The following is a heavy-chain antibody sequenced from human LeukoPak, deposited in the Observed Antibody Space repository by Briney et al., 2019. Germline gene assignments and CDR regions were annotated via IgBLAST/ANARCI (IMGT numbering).Heavy chain of an antibody. CDR1: GGSISRYY. Sequence: PAETLSLTCTASGGSISRYYWSWIRQPPGKGMERNGYIYYSGSTNYNPSLKSRVTISVDTSKNQFSMKLSSVPAADSAVYYCARYSYGPLFSFDYWGQGTLVTVSS. D-gene: IGHD5-18*01. J-gene: IGHJ4*02. CDR2: IYYSGST. CDR3: ARYSYGPLFSFDY. V-gene: IGHV4-59*01.